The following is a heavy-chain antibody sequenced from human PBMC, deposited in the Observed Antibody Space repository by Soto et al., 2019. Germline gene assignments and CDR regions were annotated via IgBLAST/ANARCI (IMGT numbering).Heavy chain of an antibody. J-gene: IGHJ4*02. CDR1: GYTFTSYY. V-gene: IGHV1-46*01. Sequence: ASVKVSCKASGYTFTSYYMRWVRQAPGQGLEWMGIINPSGGSTSYAQKFQGRVTMTRDTSTSTVYMELSSLRSEDTAVYYCARDGASHIVVVTAIGPPHFDYWGQGTLVTVSS. D-gene: IGHD2-21*02. CDR2: INPSGGST. CDR3: ARDGASHIVVVTAIGPPHFDY.